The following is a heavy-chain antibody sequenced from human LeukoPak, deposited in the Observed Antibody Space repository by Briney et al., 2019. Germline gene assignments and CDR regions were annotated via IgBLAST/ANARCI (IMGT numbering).Heavy chain of an antibody. CDR3: ARAIFGVAQPPYYFYHYMDV. CDR1: GFTFDGYY. Sequence: GGSLRLSCAASGFTFDGYYMSWVRQAPGKGLEWVSSIGGSSTTIFYADSVKGRSTVSRDNATKSVFLQMNSLRAEDTAVYYCARAIFGVAQPPYYFYHYMDVWGKGTTVTVSS. D-gene: IGHD3-3*01. CDR2: IGGSSTTI. V-gene: IGHV3-21*01. J-gene: IGHJ6*03.